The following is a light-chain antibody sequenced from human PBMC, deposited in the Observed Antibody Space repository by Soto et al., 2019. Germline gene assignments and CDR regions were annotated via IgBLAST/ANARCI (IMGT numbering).Light chain of an antibody. CDR2: GAS. CDR3: QQYNNWPRT. Sequence: EIVMTRSPATLSVSPGERATLSCRASQSVSSNLAWYQQKPGQAPRLLIYGASTRATGIPARLSGSGSGTEFTLSINSLQSEDFAVYYCQQYNNWPRTFGQGTKVEIK. J-gene: IGKJ1*01. CDR1: QSVSSN. V-gene: IGKV3-15*01.